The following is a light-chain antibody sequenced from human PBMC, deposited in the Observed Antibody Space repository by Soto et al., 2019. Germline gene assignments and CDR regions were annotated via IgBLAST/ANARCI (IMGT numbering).Light chain of an antibody. J-gene: IGLJ3*02. CDR3: SSYTSSTTQV. CDR2: DVG. V-gene: IGLV2-14*03. CDR1: SSDVGAYNY. Sequence: QSALTQPASVSGSPGQGITISCAGTSSDVGAYNYVSWYQQHPGKAPKLVIYDVGDRPSGVSNRFSGSKSGTTASLTISGLQAEDEADYYCSSYTSSTTQVFGGGTKLTVL.